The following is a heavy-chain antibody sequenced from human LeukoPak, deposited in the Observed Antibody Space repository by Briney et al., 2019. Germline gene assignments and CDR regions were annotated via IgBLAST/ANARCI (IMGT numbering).Heavy chain of an antibody. D-gene: IGHD3-10*01. CDR1: GYTFTSYG. Sequence: GASVKVSCKASGYTFTSYGISWVRQAPGQGLEWMGWISAYNGNTNYAQKLQGRVTMTTDTSTSTAYMELRSLRSDDTAVYYCAREGSDYYGSRSYYNHFDYWGQGTLVTVSS. CDR3: AREGSDYYGSRSYYNHFDY. V-gene: IGHV1-18*04. CDR2: ISAYNGNT. J-gene: IGHJ4*02.